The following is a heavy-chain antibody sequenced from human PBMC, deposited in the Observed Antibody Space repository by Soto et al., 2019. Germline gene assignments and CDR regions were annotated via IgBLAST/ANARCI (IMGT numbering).Heavy chain of an antibody. CDR2: IKQDGSEK. CDR1: GFTFSNYW. CDR3: ARGDYYDSSGPFSDAFDV. D-gene: IGHD3-22*01. V-gene: IGHV3-7*04. J-gene: IGHJ3*01. Sequence: GGSLRLSCAAPGFTFSNYWMSWVRQAPGKGLEWVANIKQDGSEKWYVDSVKGRFTISRDNAKKSLYLQMNSLRAEDTAVYFCARGDYYDSSGPFSDAFDVWGQGTLVTVSS.